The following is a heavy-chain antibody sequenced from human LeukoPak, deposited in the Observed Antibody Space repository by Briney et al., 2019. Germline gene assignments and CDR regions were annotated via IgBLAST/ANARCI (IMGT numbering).Heavy chain of an antibody. CDR2: ISWNSGSI. V-gene: IGHV3-9*01. J-gene: IGHJ5*02. CDR3: AKPHSLAVAGEFDP. Sequence: GGSLRLSCAASGFTFDDYAMHWVRQAPGKGLEWVSGISWNSGSIGYADSVKGRFTISRDNAKNSLYLQMNSLRAEDTAVYYCAKPHSLAVAGEFDPWGQGALVTVSS. CDR1: GFTFDDYA. D-gene: IGHD6-19*01.